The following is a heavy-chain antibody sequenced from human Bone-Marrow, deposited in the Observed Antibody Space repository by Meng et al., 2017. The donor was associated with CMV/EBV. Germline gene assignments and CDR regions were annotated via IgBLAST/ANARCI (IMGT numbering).Heavy chain of an antibody. V-gene: IGHV1-18*01. CDR1: GYTFTSYG. J-gene: IGHJ6*02. Sequence: ASVKVSCKASGYTFTSYGISWVRQAPGQGLEWMGWISAYNGNTNYAQKLQGRVTMTTDTSTSTAYMELRSLRSEDTAVYYCAGSSTSNGYGMDVWGQGTTVTVSS. D-gene: IGHD2-2*01. CDR2: ISAYNGNT. CDR3: AGSSTSNGYGMDV.